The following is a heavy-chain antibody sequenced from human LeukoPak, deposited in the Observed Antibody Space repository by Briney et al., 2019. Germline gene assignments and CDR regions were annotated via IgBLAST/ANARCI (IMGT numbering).Heavy chain of an antibody. CDR1: GGSISSSSYY. J-gene: IGHJ4*02. D-gene: IGHD5-18*01. CDR3: ARPNTAMGCFDY. V-gene: IGHV4-39*01. CDR2: TYYSGST. Sequence: SETLSLTCTVSGGSISSSSYYWGWIRQPPGKGLEWIGSTYYSGSTYYNPSLKSRVTISVDTSKNQFSLKLSSVTAADTAVYYCARPNTAMGCFDYWGQGTLVTVSS.